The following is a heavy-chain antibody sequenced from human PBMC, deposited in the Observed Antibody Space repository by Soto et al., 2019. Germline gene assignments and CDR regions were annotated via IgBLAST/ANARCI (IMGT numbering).Heavy chain of an antibody. D-gene: IGHD1-26*01. Sequence: GGSLRLSCAASGFTFSSYEMNWVRQAPGKGLEWVSYISSSGSTIYYADSVKGRFTISRDNAKNSLYLQMNSLRAEDTAVYYCARDGSGSYGFDYWGQGTLVTVSS. J-gene: IGHJ4*02. CDR3: ARDGSGSYGFDY. V-gene: IGHV3-48*03. CDR2: ISSSGSTI. CDR1: GFTFSSYE.